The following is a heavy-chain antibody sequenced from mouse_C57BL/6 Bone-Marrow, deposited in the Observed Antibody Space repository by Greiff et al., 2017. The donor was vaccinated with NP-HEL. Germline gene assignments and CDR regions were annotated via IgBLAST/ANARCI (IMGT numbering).Heavy chain of an antibody. CDR1: GFTFSDYG. CDR3: ARQGYSSLFAY. V-gene: IGHV5-17*01. Sequence: EVKLMESGGGLVKPGGSLKLSCAASGFTFSDYGMHWVRQAPEKGLEGVAYISSGSSTIYSADTVKGRFTFSRDNAKNTLFLQMTSLRSEDTAMYYCARQGYSSLFAYWGQGTLVTVSA. CDR2: ISSGSSTI. D-gene: IGHD2-12*01. J-gene: IGHJ3*01.